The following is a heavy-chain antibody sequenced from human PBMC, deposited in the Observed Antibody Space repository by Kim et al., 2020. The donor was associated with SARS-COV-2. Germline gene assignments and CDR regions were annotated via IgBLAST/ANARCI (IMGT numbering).Heavy chain of an antibody. CDR3: AIGSITMVRGVSAHFDY. D-gene: IGHD3-10*01. J-gene: IGHJ4*02. Sequence: LKSRVTISVDTSKNQFSLKLSSVTAADTAVYYCAIGSITMVRGVSAHFDYWGQGTLVTVSS. V-gene: IGHV4-31*02.